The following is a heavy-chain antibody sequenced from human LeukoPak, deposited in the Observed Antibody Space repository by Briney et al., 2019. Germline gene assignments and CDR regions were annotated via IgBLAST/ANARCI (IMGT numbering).Heavy chain of an antibody. Sequence: PGGSLRLSCSASGFTFRNYAMHWVRHAPGKGLEYVSAITSNGGSTYYADSVKGRFTISRDNSKNTLYLQMSSLRAEDTAVYYCVKGGYDILTGYQRIDYWGQGTLVTVSS. CDR2: ITSNGGST. J-gene: IGHJ4*02. V-gene: IGHV3-64D*06. D-gene: IGHD3-9*01. CDR1: GFTFRNYA. CDR3: VKGGYDILTGYQRIDY.